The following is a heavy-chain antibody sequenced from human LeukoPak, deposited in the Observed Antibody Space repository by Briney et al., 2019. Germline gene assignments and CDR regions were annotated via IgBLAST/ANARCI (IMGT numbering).Heavy chain of an antibody. V-gene: IGHV1-8*01. D-gene: IGHD6-13*01. Sequence: GASVKASCKASGYTFTSYDINWVRQATGQGLEWMGWMNPNSGNTGYAQKFQGRVTMTRNTSISTAYMELSSLRSEDTAVYYCAIIAAARYGLDYWGQGTLVTVSS. CDR1: GYTFTSYD. J-gene: IGHJ4*02. CDR2: MNPNSGNT. CDR3: AIIAAARYGLDY.